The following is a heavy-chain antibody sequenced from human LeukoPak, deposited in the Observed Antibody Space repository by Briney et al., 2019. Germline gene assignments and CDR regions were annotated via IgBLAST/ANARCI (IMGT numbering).Heavy chain of an antibody. CDR1: AFTFKTYT. CDR3: AKPTRGSGSFLIDF. Sequence: PGGSLRLSCVASAFTFKTYTLNWVRQTPGKGLEWVSYISTAGNLINYADSVRGRFTISRDNAKNTLYLQMNSLRAEDTAVYYCAKPTRGSGSFLIDFWGQGTLVTVSS. J-gene: IGHJ4*02. D-gene: IGHD1-26*01. V-gene: IGHV3-21*01. CDR2: ISTAGNLI.